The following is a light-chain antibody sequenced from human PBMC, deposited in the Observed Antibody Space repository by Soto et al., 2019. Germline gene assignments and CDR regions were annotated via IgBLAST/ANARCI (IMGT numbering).Light chain of an antibody. Sequence: EIVMTQSPATLSVSPRERATLSFRASQSVRGNLAWYQQNTGQPPRILIYGASNRDTGIPDRFSGRGSGTDFTLTINNLQREDFEDYFCQQTYSNLWTFGQGTKVDIK. CDR3: QQTYSNLWT. CDR1: QSVRGN. J-gene: IGKJ1*01. V-gene: IGKV3D-15*01. CDR2: GAS.